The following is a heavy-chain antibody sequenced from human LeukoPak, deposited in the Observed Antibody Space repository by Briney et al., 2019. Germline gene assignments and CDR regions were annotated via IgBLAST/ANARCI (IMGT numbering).Heavy chain of an antibody. CDR3: AKDIEVGATEYYFDY. D-gene: IGHD1-26*01. J-gene: IGHJ4*02. Sequence: PGGSLRPSCAASGFTFSSYAMSWVRQAPGKGLEWVSAISGSGGSTYYADSVKGRFTISRDNSKNTLYLQMNSLGAEDTAVYYCAKDIEVGATEYYFDYWGQGTLVTVSS. CDR2: ISGSGGST. V-gene: IGHV3-23*01. CDR1: GFTFSSYA.